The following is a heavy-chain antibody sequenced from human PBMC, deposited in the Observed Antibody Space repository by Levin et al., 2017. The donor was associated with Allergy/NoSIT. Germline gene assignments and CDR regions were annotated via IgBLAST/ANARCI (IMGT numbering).Heavy chain of an antibody. D-gene: IGHD4-17*01. V-gene: IGHV3-23*01. CDR3: AKDPTTVTRGFFDY. Sequence: PGESLKISCAASGFTFTNYAMTWVRQAPGKGLEWVSIISDSGADTFYAHSVKGRFTISRDNSKNTLYLQMNSLRAEDTAVYYCAKDPTTVTRGFFDYWGQGTLVTVSS. CDR1: GFTFTNYA. CDR2: ISDSGADT. J-gene: IGHJ4*02.